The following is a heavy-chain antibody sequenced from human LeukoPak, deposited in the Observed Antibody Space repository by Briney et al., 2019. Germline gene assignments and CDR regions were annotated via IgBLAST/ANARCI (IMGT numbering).Heavy chain of an antibody. CDR2: IVVGSGNT. D-gene: IGHD2-8*02. CDR3: ARVYWSSLLSVAFFDY. CDR1: GFTFTSSA. Sequence: SVKVSCKASGFTFTSSAMQWVRQARGQRLEWIGWIVVGSGNTNYAQKFQERVTITRDMSTSTAYMELSSLRSEDTAVYYCARVYWSSLLSVAFFDYWGQGTLVTVSS. V-gene: IGHV1-58*02. J-gene: IGHJ4*02.